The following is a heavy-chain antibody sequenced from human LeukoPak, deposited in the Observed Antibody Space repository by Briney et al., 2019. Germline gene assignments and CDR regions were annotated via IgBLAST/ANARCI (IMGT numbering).Heavy chain of an antibody. V-gene: IGHV5-51*01. J-gene: IGHJ3*02. Sequence: PGESLKISCKGSGYSSTSYWIGWVRQMPGKGLEWMGIIYPGDSDTRYSPSFQGQVTISADKSISTASLQWSSLKASDTAMYYCARRPSGYYDSSGYSGGDGAFDIWGQGTMVTVSS. CDR1: GYSSTSYW. CDR2: IYPGDSDT. CDR3: ARRPSGYYDSSGYSGGDGAFDI. D-gene: IGHD3-22*01.